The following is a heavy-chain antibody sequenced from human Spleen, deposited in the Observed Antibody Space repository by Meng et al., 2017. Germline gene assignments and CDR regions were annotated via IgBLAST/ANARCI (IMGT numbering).Heavy chain of an antibody. V-gene: IGHV1-18*04. Sequence: QGPVVQLGAEVKKPGASVKVSCKVSDYTLTSDGFSWVRQAPGQGLQWMGWINIYNGITNYGRNFQGRVTLTTDTSTSTGYMELRSLTSDDTAVYYCATRGNPYLDRWGQGTLVTVSS. J-gene: IGHJ4*02. CDR1: DYTLTSDG. CDR2: INIYNGIT. CDR3: ATRGNPYLDR.